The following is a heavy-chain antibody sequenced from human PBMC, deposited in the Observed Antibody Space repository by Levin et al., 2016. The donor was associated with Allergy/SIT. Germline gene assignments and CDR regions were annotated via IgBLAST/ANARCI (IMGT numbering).Heavy chain of an antibody. CDR1: GGSISSSSYY. CDR3: ARLKITFGGVTNWFDP. Sequence: SETLSLTCTVSGGSISSSSYYWGWIRQPPGKGLEWIGSIYYSGSTYYNPSLKSRVTISVDTSKNQFSLKLSSVTAADTAVYYCARLKITFGGVTNWFDPWGQGTLVTVSS. CDR2: IYYSGST. J-gene: IGHJ5*02. D-gene: IGHD3-16*01. V-gene: IGHV4-39*01.